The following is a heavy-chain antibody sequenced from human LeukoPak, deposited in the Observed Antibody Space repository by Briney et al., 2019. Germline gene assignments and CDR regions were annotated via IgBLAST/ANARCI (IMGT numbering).Heavy chain of an antibody. CDR2: FSGSGENT. J-gene: IGHJ4*02. D-gene: IGHD2-2*01. Sequence: PGGSLRLSCAAYGSTFSSYAMGWVRQAPGKVLEWVSTFSGSGENTYYAGSGKGRLTISRDKTKNALYLQMNSLRAEDTAIYYRAQAPSVPAASEWGQGTLVTVSS. CDR3: AQAPSVPAASE. V-gene: IGHV3-23*01. CDR1: GSTFSSYA.